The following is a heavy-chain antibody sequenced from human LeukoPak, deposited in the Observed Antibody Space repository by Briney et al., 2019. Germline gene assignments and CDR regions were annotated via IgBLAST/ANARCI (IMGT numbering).Heavy chain of an antibody. V-gene: IGHV3-30*04. CDR3: ARDPNYYGSGSYPHWFDP. CDR2: ISYDGSNK. J-gene: IGHJ5*02. CDR1: GFTFSSYA. Sequence: GRSLRLSCAASGFTFSSYAMHWVRQAPGKGLEWVAVISYDGSNKYYADSVKGLFTISRDNSKNTLYLQMNSLRAEDTAVYYCARDPNYYGSGSYPHWFDPWGQGTLVTVSS. D-gene: IGHD3-10*01.